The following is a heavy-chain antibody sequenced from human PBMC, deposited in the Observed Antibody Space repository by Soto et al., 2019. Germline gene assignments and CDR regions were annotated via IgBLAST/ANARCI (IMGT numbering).Heavy chain of an antibody. J-gene: IGHJ5*02. CDR2: IIPIFGTA. D-gene: IGHD3-3*01. V-gene: IGHV1-69*13. CDR3: AVENYDFWSGYP. Sequence: SVKVSCKASGGTFSSYAISWVRQAPGQGLEWMGGIIPIFGTANYAQKFQGRVTITADESMSTAYMELSSLRSEDTAVYYCAVENYDFWSGYPWGQGTLVTVSA. CDR1: GGTFSSYA.